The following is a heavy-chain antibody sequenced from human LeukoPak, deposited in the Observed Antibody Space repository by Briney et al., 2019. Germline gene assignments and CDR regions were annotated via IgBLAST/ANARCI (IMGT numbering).Heavy chain of an antibody. J-gene: IGHJ3*02. CDR1: GGSISSYY. Sequence: SETLSLTCAVSGGSISSYYWSWLRQPPGKGLEWVGDIYYSGSTNYNPSLKSRVTISVDTSKNQFSLKLSSVTAADTAVYYCARDHLADYDFWSGTEVAFDIWGQGTMVTVSS. D-gene: IGHD3-3*01. CDR3: ARDHLADYDFWSGTEVAFDI. V-gene: IGHV4-59*01. CDR2: IYYSGST.